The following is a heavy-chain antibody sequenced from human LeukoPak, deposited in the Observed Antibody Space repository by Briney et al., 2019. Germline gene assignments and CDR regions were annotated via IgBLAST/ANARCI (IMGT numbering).Heavy chain of an antibody. V-gene: IGHV1-69*02. CDR2: IIPILGIA. J-gene: IGHJ3*02. CDR1: GGTFSSYT. Sequence: ASVKVSCKASGGTFSSYTISWVRQAPGQGLEWMGSIIPILGIANYAQKFQGRVTITADKYTSTAYMELSTLRPEDTAGYYCARCDVGGSSRDACVIWAQGTVVTVSS. D-gene: IGHD4-23*01. CDR3: ARCDVGGSSRDACVI.